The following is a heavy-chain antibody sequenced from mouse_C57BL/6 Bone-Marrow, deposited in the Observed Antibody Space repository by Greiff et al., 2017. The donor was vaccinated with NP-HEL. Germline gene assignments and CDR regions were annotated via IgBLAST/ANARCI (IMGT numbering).Heavy chain of an antibody. CDR3: ARNRDYGSLYHFDY. CDR2: IWTGGGT. Sequence: QVQLQQSGPGLVAPSQSLSITCTVSGFSLTSYAISWVRQPPGKGLEWLGVIWTGGGTNYNSALKSRLSISKDNSKSQVFLKMNSLQTDDTARYYCARNRDYGSLYHFDYWGQGTTLTVSS. CDR1: GFSLTSYA. V-gene: IGHV2-9-1*01. D-gene: IGHD1-1*01. J-gene: IGHJ2*01.